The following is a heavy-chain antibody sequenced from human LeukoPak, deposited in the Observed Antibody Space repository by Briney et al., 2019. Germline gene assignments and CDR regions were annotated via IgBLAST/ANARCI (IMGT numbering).Heavy chain of an antibody. Sequence: GASVKVSCKASGYTFTNYGIIWVRQALGQGLEWMGWISAYDGNTHYAQKFQDRVTMTTDTSTSTVYMELRSLRSDDTAVFYCARDYGEVATTRGFDFWGQGTLVIVSS. CDR3: ARDYGEVATTRGFDF. J-gene: IGHJ4*02. CDR2: ISAYDGNT. CDR1: GYTFTNYG. D-gene: IGHD5-12*01. V-gene: IGHV1-18*01.